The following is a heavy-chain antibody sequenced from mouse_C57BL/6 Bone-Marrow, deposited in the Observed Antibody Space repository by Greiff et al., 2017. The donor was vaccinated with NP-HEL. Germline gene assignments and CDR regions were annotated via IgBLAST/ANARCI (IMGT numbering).Heavy chain of an antibody. J-gene: IGHJ3*01. V-gene: IGHV1-64*01. D-gene: IGHD1-1*01. Sequence: QVQLQQPGAELVKPGASVKLSCKASGYTFTSYWMHWVKQRPGQGLEWIGMIHPNSGSTNYTEKFKSKATLTVDKSSSTAYMQLSSLTSEDAAVYYCARPRYSYGSTWVAYWGQGTLVTVSA. CDR3: ARPRYSYGSTWVAY. CDR2: IHPNSGST. CDR1: GYTFTSYW.